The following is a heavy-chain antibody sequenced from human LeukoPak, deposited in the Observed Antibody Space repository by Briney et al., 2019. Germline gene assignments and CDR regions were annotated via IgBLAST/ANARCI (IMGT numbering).Heavy chain of an antibody. CDR3: AIALDHGDYGPYFAY. J-gene: IGHJ4*02. Sequence: PGRSLRLSCAASAFTFSTYGMHWVGQDPGKGLEWVASIWNVGNDKFYADSVRGRFTISRDNSQNTLYLHMRSLRDDDTAFYYCAIALDHGDYGPYFAYRGQGTLVTVSS. D-gene: IGHD4-17*01. V-gene: IGHV3-33*01. CDR2: IWNVGNDK. CDR1: AFTFSTYG.